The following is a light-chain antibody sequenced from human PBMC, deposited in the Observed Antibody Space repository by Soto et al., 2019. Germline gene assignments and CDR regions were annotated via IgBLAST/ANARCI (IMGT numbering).Light chain of an antibody. CDR2: KAS. J-gene: IGKJ1*01. CDR1: QTIINW. V-gene: IGKV1-5*03. CDR3: QQYHTYSWT. Sequence: DIQRTQSPSTLSASVGDRVTITCRASQTIINWLAWYQQKPGKAPKLLIYKASTLEGEVPSRFSGSGSETEFTLTINSLQPDDSATYYCQQYHTYSWTFGQGTKVDIK.